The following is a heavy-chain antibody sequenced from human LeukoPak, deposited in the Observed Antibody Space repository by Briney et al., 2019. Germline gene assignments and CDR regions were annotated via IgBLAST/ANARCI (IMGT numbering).Heavy chain of an antibody. D-gene: IGHD3-3*01. Sequence: GGSLRLSCAASGFTFSSYAMHWVRQAPGKGLEWVSSISSRSTSIYYADSVKGRFTISRDNAKSSLYLQMNSLRAEDTAVYWCARDYIAYDPLDYWGQGTLVTVSS. J-gene: IGHJ4*02. V-gene: IGHV3-21*01. CDR3: ARDYIAYDPLDY. CDR1: GFTFSSYA. CDR2: ISSRSTSI.